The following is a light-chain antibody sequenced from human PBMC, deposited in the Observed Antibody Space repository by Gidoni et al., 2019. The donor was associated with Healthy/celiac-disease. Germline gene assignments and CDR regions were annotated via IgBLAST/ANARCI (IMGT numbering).Light chain of an antibody. Sequence: DIQMTQSPSSLSASVGDRVTITCRASQSISSYLNWYQQKPGKAPKLLIYAASSLQSGVPSRFSGSGSGTYFTLTLSSLQPEDFATYYCQQSYSTPRSTFGQGTKLEIQ. CDR3: QQSYSTPRST. V-gene: IGKV1-39*01. J-gene: IGKJ2*01. CDR1: QSISSY. CDR2: AAS.